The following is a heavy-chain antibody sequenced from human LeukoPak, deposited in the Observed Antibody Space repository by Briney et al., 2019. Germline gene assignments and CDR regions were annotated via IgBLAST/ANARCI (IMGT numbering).Heavy chain of an antibody. D-gene: IGHD2-15*01. Sequence: PSETLSLTCTVSGGSIRSYYWSWIRQPPGKELEWIGYIYYSGNTNYNPSLKSRVTISVDTSKNQFSLKLNSVTAADTAVYYCARDYCSGSTCYPDNGFDPWGQGTLVTVSS. CDR2: IYYSGNT. CDR3: ARDYCSGSTCYPDNGFDP. J-gene: IGHJ5*02. V-gene: IGHV4-59*01. CDR1: GGSIRSYY.